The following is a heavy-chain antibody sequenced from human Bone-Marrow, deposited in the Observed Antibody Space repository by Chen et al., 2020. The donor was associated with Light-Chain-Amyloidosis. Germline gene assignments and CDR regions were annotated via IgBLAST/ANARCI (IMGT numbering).Heavy chain of an antibody. Sequence: QVHWQQPGPGWVKPPQTLYLPCAFSGAIFSGGATVWTWVRQSPSRGLEWLGRTYYRSKWYSDYATSVRSRITIRPDTSKNQFSLQLKSMTPEDTALYYCARTHDDFWSGAFDIWGQGTVVTVSS. CDR1: GAIFSGGATV. D-gene: IGHD3-3*01. CDR2: TYYRSKWYS. V-gene: IGHV6-1*01. J-gene: IGHJ3*02. CDR3: ARTHDDFWSGAFDI.